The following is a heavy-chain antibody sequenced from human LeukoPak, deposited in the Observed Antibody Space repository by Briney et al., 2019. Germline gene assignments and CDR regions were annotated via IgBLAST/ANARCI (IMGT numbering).Heavy chain of an antibody. CDR3: ARVGDSDTFDY. J-gene: IGHJ4*02. CDR1: GGSFSDYF. D-gene: IGHD4-17*01. CDR2: INHSGST. V-gene: IGHV4-34*01. Sequence: SETLSLTCAVYGGSFSDYFWSWIRQPPGKGLEWIGEINHSGSTNYNPSLKSRVTISVDTSKNQFSLKLSSVTAADTAVYYCARVGDSDTFDYWGQGTLVTVSS.